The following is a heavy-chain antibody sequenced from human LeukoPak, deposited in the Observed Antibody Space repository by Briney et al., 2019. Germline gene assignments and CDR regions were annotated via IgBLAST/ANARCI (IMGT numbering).Heavy chain of an antibody. CDR2: ISWNSGYI. Sequence: GGSLRLSCAASGFTFYNYAMHWVPQAPGKGLQWLSIISWNSGYIVYADSVKGRFTISRDNAKKSLDLQMNSLRAEDTAFYYCAKVRGTYSSGYFFDYWGRGTLVTVSS. CDR1: GFTFYNYA. CDR3: AKVRGTYSSGYFFDY. V-gene: IGHV3-9*01. J-gene: IGHJ4*02. D-gene: IGHD6-19*01.